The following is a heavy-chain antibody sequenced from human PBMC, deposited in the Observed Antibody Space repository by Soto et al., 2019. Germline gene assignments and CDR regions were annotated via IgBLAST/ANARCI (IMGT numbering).Heavy chain of an antibody. Sequence: ASVKVSCKASGYTFTSYAMHWVRQAPGQRLEWMGWINAGNGNTKYSQKFQGRVTITRDTSASTACMELSSLRSEDTAVYYCERSIVVVTALDYWGQGTLVTVSS. CDR1: GYTFTSYA. D-gene: IGHD2-21*02. J-gene: IGHJ4*02. V-gene: IGHV1-3*01. CDR2: INAGNGNT. CDR3: ERSIVVVTALDY.